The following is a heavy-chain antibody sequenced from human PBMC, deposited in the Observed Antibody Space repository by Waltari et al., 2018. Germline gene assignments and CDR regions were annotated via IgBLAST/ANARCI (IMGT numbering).Heavy chain of an antibody. D-gene: IGHD3-10*01. CDR3: ARGGRGSSGKGAFDI. CDR1: GGSISSYY. V-gene: IGHV4-4*07. CDR2: IYASGST. J-gene: IGHJ3*02. Sequence: QVQLQESGPGLVKPSETLSLTCTVSGGSISSYYWSWIRQPAGKGLDWIGRIYASGSTNHNPSLTSRVTMSLDMSKNQFSLKLSSVTAADTAIYYCARGGRGSSGKGAFDIWGPGTIITVSS.